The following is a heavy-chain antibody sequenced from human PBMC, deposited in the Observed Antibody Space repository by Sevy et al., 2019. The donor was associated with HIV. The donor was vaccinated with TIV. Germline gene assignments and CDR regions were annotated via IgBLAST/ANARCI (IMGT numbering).Heavy chain of an antibody. CDR2: IVPSFELS. V-gene: IGHV1-69*13. Sequence: ASVKVSCKASGVTFSGYAINWVRQTPGQGLEWMGWIVPSFELSKYAQKFQGRVTFTADESTDTAYMKLSSLRSDDTAVYYCARPQRPSGYSSSGDAFDVWGQGTMVTVSS. D-gene: IGHD6-13*01. CDR3: ARPQRPSGYSSSGDAFDV. J-gene: IGHJ3*01. CDR1: GVTFSGYA.